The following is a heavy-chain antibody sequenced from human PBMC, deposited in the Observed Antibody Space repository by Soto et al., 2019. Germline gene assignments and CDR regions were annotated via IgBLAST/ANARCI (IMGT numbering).Heavy chain of an antibody. V-gene: IGHV3-33*01. Sequence: QVQLVESGGGVVQPGRSLRLSCAASGFTFSSYGMHWVRQAPGKGLEWVAVIWYDGSNKYYADSVKGRFTISRDNSKKTLYRQMSSLRAEDTAVYYCAREGSSGCVSPAPDYWGQGTLVTVSS. CDR1: GFTFSSYG. D-gene: IGHD6-19*01. CDR2: IWYDGSNK. CDR3: AREGSSGCVSPAPDY. J-gene: IGHJ4*02.